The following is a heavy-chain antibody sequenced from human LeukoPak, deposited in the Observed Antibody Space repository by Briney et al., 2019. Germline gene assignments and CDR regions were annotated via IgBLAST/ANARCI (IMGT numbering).Heavy chain of an antibody. Sequence: GGSLRLSCAASGFTFSSYGMHWVRQAPGKGLEWVAVISYDGSNKYYADSVKGRFTVSRDNSKNTLYLQMNSLRVEDTAIYYCVRSAGLCGGSGSGCYPHWFDPWGRGTLVTVSS. J-gene: IGHJ5*02. CDR2: ISYDGSNK. D-gene: IGHD2-8*02. CDR3: VRSAGLCGGSGSGCYPHWFDP. CDR1: GFTFSSYG. V-gene: IGHV3-30*03.